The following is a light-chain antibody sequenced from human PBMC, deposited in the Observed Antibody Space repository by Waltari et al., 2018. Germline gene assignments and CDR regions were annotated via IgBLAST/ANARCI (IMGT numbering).Light chain of an antibody. CDR1: ASNIGGNP. Sequence: QSVLTQPPSASGTPGQRVPIPCSGSASNIGGNPLNWYQQLPGKAPKLLIYRSDQRPSGVPDRFSGSKTGTSASLAISGLQSEDEADYFCASWDDSLNGHWVFGGGTKVTVL. CDR2: RSD. CDR3: ASWDDSLNGHWV. J-gene: IGLJ3*02. V-gene: IGLV1-44*01.